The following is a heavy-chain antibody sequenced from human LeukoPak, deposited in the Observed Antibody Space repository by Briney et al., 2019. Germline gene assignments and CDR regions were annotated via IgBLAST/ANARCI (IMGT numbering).Heavy chain of an antibody. CDR3: ARISGWSAIDY. CDR1: GFTFSSNG. D-gene: IGHD6-19*01. J-gene: IGHJ4*02. V-gene: IGHV3-33*01. CDR2: RWYDGSKE. Sequence: PGGSLRLSCATSGFTFSSNGMHWVRQAPGKGLEWVAARWYDGSKEYYADSVKGRFTISRDNSKNTVYLQMNSVRAEDTAVYYCARISGWSAIDYWGQGTLVTVSS.